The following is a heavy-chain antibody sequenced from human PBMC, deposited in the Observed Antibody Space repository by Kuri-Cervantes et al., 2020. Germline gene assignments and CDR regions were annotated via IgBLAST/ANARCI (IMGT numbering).Heavy chain of an antibody. V-gene: IGHV3-11*01. Sequence: GESLKISCAASGFTLTSYAMGWIRQAPGEGLQWVSYISNADNTMYYADSVRGRFTISRDNTRNSLYLQMNSLRAEDTAVYYCAKAGYYYDSSGYYYYWGQGTLVTVSS. CDR2: ISNADNTM. CDR3: AKAGYYYDSSGYYYY. D-gene: IGHD3-22*01. J-gene: IGHJ4*02. CDR1: GFTLTSYA.